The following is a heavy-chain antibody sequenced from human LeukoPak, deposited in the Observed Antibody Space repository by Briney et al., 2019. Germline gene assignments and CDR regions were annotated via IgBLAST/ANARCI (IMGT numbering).Heavy chain of an antibody. CDR3: ARGQGATVPQVGKNWFDP. V-gene: IGHV4-34*01. D-gene: IGHD1-26*01. Sequence: SETLSLTCAVYIDSFSNYHWNWIRQTPSKGLEWIGEVNEVGGTNISPSLRNRVILSVDTSKNQFFLKLISVTVADTAVYYCARGQGATVPQVGKNWFDPWGQETRVTVSS. CDR1: IDSFSNYH. CDR2: VNEVGGT. J-gene: IGHJ5*02.